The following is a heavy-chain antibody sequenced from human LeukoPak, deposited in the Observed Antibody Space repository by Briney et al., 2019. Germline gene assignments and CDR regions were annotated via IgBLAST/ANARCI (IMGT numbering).Heavy chain of an antibody. D-gene: IGHD4-17*01. Sequence: PSETLSLTCTVSGGSISSSSYYWGWLRQPPGKGLEWIGSIYYSGSTYYNPSLKSRVTISVDTSKNQFSLKLSSVTAADTAVYYCARLGLRSSFDYWGQGTLVTVSS. CDR3: ARLGLRSSFDY. J-gene: IGHJ4*02. CDR1: GGSISSSSYY. CDR2: IYYSGST. V-gene: IGHV4-39*01.